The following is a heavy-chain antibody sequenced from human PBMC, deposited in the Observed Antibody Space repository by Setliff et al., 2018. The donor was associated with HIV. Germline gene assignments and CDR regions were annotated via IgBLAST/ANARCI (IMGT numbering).Heavy chain of an antibody. V-gene: IGHV1-69*10. CDR3: AKRISGWYYSDC. D-gene: IGHD6-19*01. CDR2: IIPILGIA. CDR1: GGTFSSYA. J-gene: IGHJ4*02. Sequence: ASVKVSCKASGGTFSSYAISWVRQAPGQGLEWMGGIIPILGIANYAQKFQGRVTITADKSTSTAYMELSSLRSEDTAVYYCAKRISGWYYSDCWGQGTLVTVSS.